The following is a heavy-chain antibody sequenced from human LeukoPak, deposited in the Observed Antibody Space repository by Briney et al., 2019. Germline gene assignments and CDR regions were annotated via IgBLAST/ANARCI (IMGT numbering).Heavy chain of an antibody. Sequence: ASVKVSCKASGYTFTGYYMHWVRQAPGQGLEWMGWINPNSGGTNYAQKFQGRVTMTRDTSISTAYMELSRLRSDDTAVYYCARVSGWYNWFDPWGQGTLVTVSS. J-gene: IGHJ5*02. V-gene: IGHV1-2*02. D-gene: IGHD6-19*01. CDR3: ARVSGWYNWFDP. CDR1: GYTFTGYY. CDR2: INPNSGGT.